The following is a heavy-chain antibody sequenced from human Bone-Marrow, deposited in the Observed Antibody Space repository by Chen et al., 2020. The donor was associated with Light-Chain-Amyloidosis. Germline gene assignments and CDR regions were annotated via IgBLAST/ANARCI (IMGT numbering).Heavy chain of an antibody. Sequence: EVQLVESGGGLVKPGGSLRLSCAASGFIFSNAWMSWVRQAPGKGLEWVGRIKSKTDGGTTDYAAPVKGRFTISRDDSKNTLYLQMNSLKTEDTAVYYCTTSPNDYGDYYFDYWGQGTLVTVSS. J-gene: IGHJ4*02. CDR3: TTSPNDYGDYYFDY. CDR2: IKSKTDGGTT. V-gene: IGHV3-15*01. D-gene: IGHD4-17*01. CDR1: GFIFSNAW.